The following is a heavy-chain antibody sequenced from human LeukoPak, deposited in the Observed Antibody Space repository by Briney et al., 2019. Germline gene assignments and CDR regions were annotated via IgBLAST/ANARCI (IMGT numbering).Heavy chain of an antibody. V-gene: IGHV3-23*01. Sequence: GGSLRLSCAASGFTFSSYAMSWVRQAPGKGLKWVSAISGSGGSTYYADSVKGRFTISRDNSKNTLYLQMNSLRAEDTAVYYCAKCPSPYYYDSSGYYYHNWFDPWGQGTLVTVSS. CDR2: ISGSGGST. D-gene: IGHD3-22*01. CDR3: AKCPSPYYYDSSGYYYHNWFDP. J-gene: IGHJ5*02. CDR1: GFTFSSYA.